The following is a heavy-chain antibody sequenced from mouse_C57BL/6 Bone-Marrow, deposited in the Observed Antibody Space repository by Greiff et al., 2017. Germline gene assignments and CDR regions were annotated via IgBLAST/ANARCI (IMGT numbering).Heavy chain of an antibody. CDR3: ARNSWYFDV. CDR2: ISYDGSN. CDR1: GYSITSGYY. Sequence: EVQVVESGPGLVKPSPSLSLTCSVTGYSITSGYYWNWIRQFPGNKLEWMGYISYDGSNNYNPSLKNRISITRDTSKNQFFLKLNSVTTEDTATYYCARNSWYFDVWGTGTTVTVSS. J-gene: IGHJ1*03. V-gene: IGHV3-6*01.